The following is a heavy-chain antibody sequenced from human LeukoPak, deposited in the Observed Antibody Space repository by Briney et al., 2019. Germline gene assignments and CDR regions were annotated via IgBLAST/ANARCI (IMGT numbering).Heavy chain of an antibody. V-gene: IGHV1-18*01. CDR3: ARSHYSRGWEYFDY. Sequence: ASVKVSCKASGYTFTSYGISWVRQAPGQGREWMGWISAYNGNTNYAQKLQGRVTMTTDTSTSTAYMELSSLRSEDTAVYYCARSHYSRGWEYFDYWGQGTLVTVSS. J-gene: IGHJ4*02. D-gene: IGHD6-19*01. CDR1: GYTFTSYG. CDR2: ISAYNGNT.